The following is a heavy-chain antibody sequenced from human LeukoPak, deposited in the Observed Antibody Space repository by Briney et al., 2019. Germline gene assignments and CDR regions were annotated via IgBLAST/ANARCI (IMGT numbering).Heavy chain of an antibody. J-gene: IGHJ3*02. D-gene: IGHD2/OR15-2a*01. CDR2: IYYSGST. Sequence: SQTLSLTCTVSGGSISSGGYYWSWVRQPPGKGLEWIGYIYYSGSTYYNPSLKSRVTISVDTSKNQFSLKLTSVTAADTAVYYCARTLDTTFFNAFDIWGQGTMVTVSS. V-gene: IGHV4-31*03. CDR1: GGSISSGGYY. CDR3: ARTLDTTFFNAFDI.